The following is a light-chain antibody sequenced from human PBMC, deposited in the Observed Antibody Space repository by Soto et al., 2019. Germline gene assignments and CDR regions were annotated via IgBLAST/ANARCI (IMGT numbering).Light chain of an antibody. J-gene: IGKJ4*01. V-gene: IGKV1-27*01. CDR1: QVTFNY. CDR2: GAS. CDR3: RKYDSAPLT. Sequence: DIQMTQSPSSLPASVGDRVTITCRASQVTFNYLAWYQQKPGNVPKLLIYGASTLQSGVPSRFSGSGSGPDFTLTISSLQPEDVATYYCRKYDSAPLTFGGGTKVEIK.